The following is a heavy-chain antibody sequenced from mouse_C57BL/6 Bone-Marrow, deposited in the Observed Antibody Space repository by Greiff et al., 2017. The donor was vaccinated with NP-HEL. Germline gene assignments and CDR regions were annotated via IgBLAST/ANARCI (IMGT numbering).Heavy chain of an antibody. J-gene: IGHJ2*01. CDR2: ISSGGDYI. V-gene: IGHV5-9-1*02. Sequence: DVKLVESGEGLVKPGGSLKLSCAASGFTFSSSAMSWVRQTPEKRLEWVAYISSGGDYIYYADTVQGRFTISRDTAGHPLYLQMSSLKSEDTAMYYCTRDRDWAFDYWGQGPTLTVSS. CDR3: TRDRDWAFDY. D-gene: IGHD4-1*01. CDR1: GFTFSSSA.